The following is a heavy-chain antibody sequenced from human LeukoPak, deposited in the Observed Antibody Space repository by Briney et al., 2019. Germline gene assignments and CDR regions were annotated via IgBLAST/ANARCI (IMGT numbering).Heavy chain of an antibody. CDR2: IRSDGSST. D-gene: IGHD6-13*01. CDR1: GFTFSSYW. CDR3: ASEMAAAENY. Sequence: QPGGSLRLSCAASGFTFSSYWMYWVRQAPGKGLMWVSRIRSDGSSTTYADSVKGRFTISRDNAKNTLSLQMNSLRADDTAVYYCASEMAAAENYRGQGTLVTVSS. J-gene: IGHJ4*02. V-gene: IGHV3-74*01.